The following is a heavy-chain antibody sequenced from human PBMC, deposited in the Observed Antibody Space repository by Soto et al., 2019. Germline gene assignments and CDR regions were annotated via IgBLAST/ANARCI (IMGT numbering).Heavy chain of an antibody. V-gene: IGHV1-2*02. J-gene: IGHJ3*02. CDR2: INPATGAA. CDR3: EGGGGVGVAGSAAFDM. Sequence: QLHLVQSGAVVKKPGASVTVSCSASGYPVTAYYMHWVRQAPGRGLEWMGGINPATGAAKYTQTNQGRVTKARDTATGTVFMELGGLTSEDTAVFYCEGGGGVGVAGSAAFDMWGQGTLVTVSS. D-gene: IGHD3-3*01. CDR1: GYPVTAYY.